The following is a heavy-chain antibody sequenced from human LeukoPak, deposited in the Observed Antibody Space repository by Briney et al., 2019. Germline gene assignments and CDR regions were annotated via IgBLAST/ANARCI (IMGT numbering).Heavy chain of an antibody. D-gene: IGHD6-13*01. V-gene: IGHV3-53*01. Sequence: PGGSLRLSCRASGCIVSHNYMTWVRKGPGQGLEWVSVGYIDRSTYSADSVKGRITISRDVANNTRYLQMNTLRDEDTAAYYCSRGPRYSFYWGQGTLVSVSS. CDR1: GCIVSHNY. CDR3: SRGPRYSFY. J-gene: IGHJ4*02. CDR2: GYIDRST.